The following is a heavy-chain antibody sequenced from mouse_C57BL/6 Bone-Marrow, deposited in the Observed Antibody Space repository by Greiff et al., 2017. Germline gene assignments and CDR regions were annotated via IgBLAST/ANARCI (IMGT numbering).Heavy chain of an antibody. Sequence: VQLQQPGAELVMPGASVKLSCTASGYTFTSYWMHWVKQRPGQGLEWIGEIDPSDSYTNYNQKFKGKSTLTVDKSSSTAYMQLSSLTSEDSAVYYCARTPGLRLDYWGQGTTLTVSS. J-gene: IGHJ2*01. CDR1: GYTFTSYW. CDR2: IDPSDSYT. V-gene: IGHV1-69*01. D-gene: IGHD2-4*01. CDR3: ARTPGLRLDY.